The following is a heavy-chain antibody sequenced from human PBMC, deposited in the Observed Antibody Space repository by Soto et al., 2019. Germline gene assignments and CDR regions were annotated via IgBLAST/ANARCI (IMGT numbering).Heavy chain of an antibody. CDR2: MNAGDSDS. J-gene: IGHJ4*01. Sequence: GESLKISCQGSGYRFTTYWIGWVRQTPGKGLEWMGIMNAGDSDSRYSPSFQGQVTFSADKSISTAYLQWSSVKASDTAMYYCARLDGGGTYPYYFDYWGQGTLVTVSS. CDR1: GYRFTTYW. CDR3: ARLDGGGTYPYYFDY. D-gene: IGHD1-26*01. V-gene: IGHV5-51*01.